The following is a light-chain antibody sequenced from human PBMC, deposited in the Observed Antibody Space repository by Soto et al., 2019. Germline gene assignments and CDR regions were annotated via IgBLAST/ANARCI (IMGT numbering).Light chain of an antibody. CDR3: CSYAGSSTFYV. CDR1: STDVGHPYNY. CDR2: GVS. V-gene: IGLV2-14*03. Sequence: QSALTQPASVSGSPGQSITISCSGTSTDVGHPYNYVSWYQQYPGKAPKLLIFGVSNRPSGISGRFSGSKSGNTASLTISGLQPEDEADYYCCSYAGSSTFYVFGTGTKLTVL. J-gene: IGLJ1*01.